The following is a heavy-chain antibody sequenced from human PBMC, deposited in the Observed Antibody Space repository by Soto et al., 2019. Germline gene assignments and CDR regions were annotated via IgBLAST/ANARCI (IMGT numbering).Heavy chain of an antibody. J-gene: IGHJ4*02. CDR1: DASVSSGDYY. V-gene: IGHV4-61*08. D-gene: IGHD4-17*01. Sequence: SETLSLTCTVSDASVSSGDYYWNWIRQPPGKGLEWIAYIYYTGSANFNPSLKSRVTISVDTSESQFSLKLSSVTAADTAAYYCARAPVTTKKYYFDYWGQGALVTVSS. CDR3: ARAPVTTKKYYFDY. CDR2: IYYTGSA.